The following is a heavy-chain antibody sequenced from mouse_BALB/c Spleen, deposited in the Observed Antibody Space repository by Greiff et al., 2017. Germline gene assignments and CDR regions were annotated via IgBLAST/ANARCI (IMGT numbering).Heavy chain of an antibody. CDR1: GFTFSSYA. CDR3: ARDQGYDGFWFAY. Sequence: EVHLVESGGGLVKPGGSLKLSCAASGFTFSSYAMSWVRQTPEKRLEWVASISDGGSYTYYPDSVKGRFTISRDNAKNNLYLQMSSLKSEDTAMYYCARDQGYDGFWFAYWGQGTLVTVSA. V-gene: IGHV5-6*01. CDR2: ISDGGSYT. D-gene: IGHD2-14*01. J-gene: IGHJ3*01.